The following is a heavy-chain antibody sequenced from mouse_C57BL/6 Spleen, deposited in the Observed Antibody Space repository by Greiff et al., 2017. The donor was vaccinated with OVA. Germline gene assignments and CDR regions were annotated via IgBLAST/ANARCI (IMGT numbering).Heavy chain of an antibody. CDR2: ISSGSSTI. D-gene: IGHD1-1*01. CDR3: ARAGDYYYGSSYWFAY. Sequence: EVHLVESGGGLVKPGGSLKLSCAASGFTFSDYGMHWVRQAPEKGLEWVAYISSGSSTIYYADTVKGRFTISRDNAKNTLFLQMTSLRSEDTAMYYCARAGDYYYGSSYWFAYWGQGTLVTVSA. CDR1: GFTFSDYG. V-gene: IGHV5-17*01. J-gene: IGHJ3*01.